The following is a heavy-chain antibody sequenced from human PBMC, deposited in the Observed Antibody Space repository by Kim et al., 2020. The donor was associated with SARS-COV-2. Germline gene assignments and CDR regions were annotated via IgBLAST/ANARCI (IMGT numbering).Heavy chain of an antibody. V-gene: IGHV3-23*01. D-gene: IGHD1-26*01. J-gene: IGHJ4*02. CDR2: ISAGGGSI. CDR3: ARVAPGYSGSFVDY. CDR1: GFSFKNYA. Sequence: GGSLRLSCAASGFSFKNYAMSWVRQAPGKGLEWVAAISAGGGSIHYADSVKGRFTISRDNSKNTLYLQMNSLRADDTAVYYCARVAPGYSGSFVDYWGQGTLVTVSS.